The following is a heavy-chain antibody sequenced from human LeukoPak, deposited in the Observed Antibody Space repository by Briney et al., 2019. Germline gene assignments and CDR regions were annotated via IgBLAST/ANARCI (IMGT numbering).Heavy chain of an antibody. CDR3: ARRYCSSTSCFLGFDY. J-gene: IGHJ4*02. D-gene: IGHD2-2*01. CDR1: GGSISSGSYY. V-gene: IGHV4-61*02. Sequence: SQTLSLTCTVSGGSISSGSYYWSWIRQPAGKGLEWIERIYTSGSTNYNPSLKSRVTISVDTSKNQFSLKLSSVTAADTAVYYCARRYCSSTSCFLGFDYWGQGTLVTVSS. CDR2: IYTSGST.